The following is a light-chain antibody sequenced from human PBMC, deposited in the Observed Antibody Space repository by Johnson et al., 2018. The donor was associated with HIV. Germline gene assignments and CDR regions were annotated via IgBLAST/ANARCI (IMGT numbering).Light chain of an antibody. CDR2: ENN. J-gene: IGLJ1*01. CDR3: GTWDSSLSGV. CDR1: SSNIGNNY. Sequence: QLVLTQPPSVSAAPGQKVTISCSGSSSNIGNNYVSWYQQLPGTAPKLLIYENNKRPSGIPDRFSGSKSGTSATLGITGLQTGAEADYYCGTWDSSLSGVFGTGTKVTVL. V-gene: IGLV1-51*02.